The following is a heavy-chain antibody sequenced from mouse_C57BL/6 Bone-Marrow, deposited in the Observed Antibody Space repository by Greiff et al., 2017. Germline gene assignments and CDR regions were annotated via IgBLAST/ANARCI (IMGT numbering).Heavy chain of an antibody. CDR3: ARRSTVVATGAMDY. CDR2: ISNGGGST. D-gene: IGHD1-1*01. J-gene: IGHJ4*01. CDR1: GFTFSDYY. Sequence: EVQGVESGGGLVQPGGSLKLSCAASGFTFSDYYMYWVRQTPEKRLEWVAYISNGGGSTYYPDTVKGRFTISRDNAKNTLYLQMSRLKSEDTAMYYCARRSTVVATGAMDYWGQGTSVTVSS. V-gene: IGHV5-12*01.